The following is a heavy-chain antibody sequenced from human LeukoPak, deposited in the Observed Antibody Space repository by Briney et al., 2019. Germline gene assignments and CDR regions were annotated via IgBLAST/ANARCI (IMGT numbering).Heavy chain of an antibody. CDR1: GYSFTNYW. CDR2: IYPGDSDT. Sequence: PGESLKISCKGSGYSFTNYWIGWVRQMPGKGLEWMGIIYPGDSDTRYSPSFQGQVTISADKSISTAYLQWSSLKASDTAIYYCARLPAGAAGHANWIDPWGQGTLVTVSS. V-gene: IGHV5-51*01. D-gene: IGHD6-19*01. CDR3: ARLPAGAAGHANWIDP. J-gene: IGHJ5*02.